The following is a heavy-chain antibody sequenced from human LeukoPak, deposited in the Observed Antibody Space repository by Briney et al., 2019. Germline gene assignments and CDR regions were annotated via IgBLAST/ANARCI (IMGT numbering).Heavy chain of an antibody. CDR3: ARPQARIVGALDY. CDR1: GYSFTSYW. CDR2: IYPGDSDT. Sequence: GESLKISCKGSGYSFTSYWIGWVRQMPGKGLERMGIIYPGDSDTRYSPSFQGQVTISADKSISTAYLQWSSLKASDTAMYYCARPQARIVGALDYWGQGTLVTVSS. V-gene: IGHV5-51*01. D-gene: IGHD1-26*01. J-gene: IGHJ4*02.